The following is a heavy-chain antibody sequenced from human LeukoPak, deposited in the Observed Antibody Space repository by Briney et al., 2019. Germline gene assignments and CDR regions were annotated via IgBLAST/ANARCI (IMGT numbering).Heavy chain of an antibody. J-gene: IGHJ6*03. V-gene: IGHV3-9*01. CDR2: ISWNSGSI. CDR3: AKDVMHYGSGRPYYMDV. D-gene: IGHD3-10*01. Sequence: GGSLRLSCAASGFTFDDYAMHWVRQAPGKGLEWVSGISWNSGSIGYADSVKGRFTISRDNSKNSLYLQMTSLVTEDTAVYYCAKDVMHYGSGRPYYMDVWGKGTTVIISS. CDR1: GFTFDDYA.